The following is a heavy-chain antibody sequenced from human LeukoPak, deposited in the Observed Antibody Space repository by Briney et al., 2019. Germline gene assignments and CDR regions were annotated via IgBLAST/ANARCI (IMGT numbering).Heavy chain of an antibody. D-gene: IGHD3-9*01. CDR3: ARDGMTYYDILIGDFDY. Sequence: PGGSLRLSCAASGFTFSSYSMNWVRQAPGKGLEWVSSISSSSSYIYYADSVKGRFTISRDNAKNSLYLQMNSLRAEDTAVYYCARDGMTYYDILIGDFDYWGQGTLVTVSS. CDR1: GFTFSSYS. CDR2: ISSSSSYI. V-gene: IGHV3-21*01. J-gene: IGHJ4*02.